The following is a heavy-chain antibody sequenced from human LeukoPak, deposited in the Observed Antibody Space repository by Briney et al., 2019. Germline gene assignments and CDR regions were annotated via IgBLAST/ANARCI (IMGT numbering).Heavy chain of an antibody. D-gene: IGHD3-10*01. CDR3: ARVYASGSCYRGVDG. J-gene: IGHJ6*02. Sequence: PGGSLRLSCAASGFTFSSYTMNWVRQAPGKGLEWVSSISSSSTYIYHADSVKGRFTISRDNAKNSLYLQMNSLRAEDTAVYYCARVYASGSCYRGVDGWGQGTTVTVSS. V-gene: IGHV3-21*06. CDR1: GFTFSSYT. CDR2: ISSSSTYI.